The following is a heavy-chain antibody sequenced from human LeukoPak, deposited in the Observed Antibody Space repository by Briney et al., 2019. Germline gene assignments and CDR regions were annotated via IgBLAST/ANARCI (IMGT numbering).Heavy chain of an antibody. Sequence: GESLKIFCKGSGYSFTSYWIGWVRPMPGKGLGWIGIIYPGDSDTRYSPSFQGQVTISADKSISTAYLQWSSLKASDTAMYYCARHDPRGFFGSSDYWGQGTLVTVSS. CDR2: IYPGDSDT. CDR1: GYSFTSYW. J-gene: IGHJ4*02. D-gene: IGHD3-10*01. CDR3: ARHDPRGFFGSSDY. V-gene: IGHV5-51*01.